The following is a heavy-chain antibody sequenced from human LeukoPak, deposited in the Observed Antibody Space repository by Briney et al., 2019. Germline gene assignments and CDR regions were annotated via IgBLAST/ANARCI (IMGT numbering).Heavy chain of an antibody. Sequence: PGGSLRLSCAAPGFIFRDYTMTWVRQAPGKGLEWVSHIRSSGADIRYADSVKGRFTISRDDAKNSLFLQMNSLRAEDTAVYYCARDKDWAFDYWGQGTLVTVSS. CDR2: IRSSGADI. D-gene: IGHD3/OR15-3a*01. V-gene: IGHV3-21*05. CDR3: ARDKDWAFDY. CDR1: GFIFRDYT. J-gene: IGHJ4*02.